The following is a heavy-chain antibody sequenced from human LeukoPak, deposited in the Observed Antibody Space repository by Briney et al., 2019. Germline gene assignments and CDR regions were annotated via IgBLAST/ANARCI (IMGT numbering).Heavy chain of an antibody. Sequence: GASVKVSCKASGYTFTGYYMHWVRQAPGQGLERMGWINPNSGGTNYAQKFQGRVTMTRDTSISTAYMELSRLRSDDSAVYYCARGYYDILTGSLDWFDPWGQGTLVTVSS. CDR3: ARGYYDILTGSLDWFDP. J-gene: IGHJ5*02. V-gene: IGHV1-2*02. CDR2: INPNSGGT. D-gene: IGHD3-9*01. CDR1: GYTFTGYY.